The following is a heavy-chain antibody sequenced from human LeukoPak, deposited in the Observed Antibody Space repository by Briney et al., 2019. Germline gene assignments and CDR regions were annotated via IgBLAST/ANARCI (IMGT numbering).Heavy chain of an antibody. D-gene: IGHD3-9*01. Sequence: SETLSLTCTVSGGSISSYYWSWIRQPPGKGLEWIGYIYYSGSTNYNPSLKSRVTISVDTSKNQFSLKLSSVTAADTAVYYCARLSDRILGSYYFDYWGQGTLVTVSS. V-gene: IGHV4-59*01. CDR2: IYYSGST. CDR1: GGSISSYY. J-gene: IGHJ4*02. CDR3: ARLSDRILGSYYFDY.